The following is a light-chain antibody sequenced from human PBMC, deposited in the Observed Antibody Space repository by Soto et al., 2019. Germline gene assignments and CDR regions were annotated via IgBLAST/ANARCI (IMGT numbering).Light chain of an antibody. CDR2: DTF. Sequence: EVVLTQSPATLSMSPGERVTLSCRASQSVSTFVAWYQHKPGQAPRPVIYDTFKRAPGVPDRFSVGGSGTDFSLTISSLEPEDFVVYYCQHRARWPMPLGQGTRLELK. CDR3: QHRARWPMP. J-gene: IGKJ5*01. V-gene: IGKV3-11*01. CDR1: QSVSTF.